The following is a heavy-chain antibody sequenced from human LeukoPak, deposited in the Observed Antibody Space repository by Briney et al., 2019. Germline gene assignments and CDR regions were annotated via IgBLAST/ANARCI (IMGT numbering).Heavy chain of an antibody. Sequence: GGSLRLSCSASGFTFSSYAMDWVRQAPGKGLEYVSTISSNGGSTYYADSVKGRFTISRDDSKNTLYLRMSSLRAEGTAVYYCVKEGDYGYYFDYWGQGTLVTVSS. V-gene: IGHV3-64D*06. CDR1: GFTFSSYA. J-gene: IGHJ4*02. CDR3: VKEGDYGYYFDY. CDR2: ISSNGGST. D-gene: IGHD3-16*01.